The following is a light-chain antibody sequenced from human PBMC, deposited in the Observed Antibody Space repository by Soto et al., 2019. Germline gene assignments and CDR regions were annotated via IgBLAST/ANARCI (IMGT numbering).Light chain of an antibody. CDR1: SSNIGSNT. J-gene: IGLJ1*01. Sequence: QSVLTQPPSESGTPGQRVTISCSGSSSNIGSNTVNWYQQLPGTAPKLLIHANNQRPSGVPDRFSGSKSGTAASLAISWLQSEEADYYCSAWDDSLNGYVFGTGIKVTVL. V-gene: IGLV1-44*01. CDR3: SAWDDSLNGYV. CDR2: ANN.